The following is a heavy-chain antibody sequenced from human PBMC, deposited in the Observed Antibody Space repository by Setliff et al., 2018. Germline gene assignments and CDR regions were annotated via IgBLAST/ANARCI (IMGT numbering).Heavy chain of an antibody. CDR2: INHSGST. J-gene: IGHJ5*02. CDR3: AGYQGSGSNYKVVNWFDP. D-gene: IGHD3-10*01. CDR1: GGSFGGYY. V-gene: IGHV4-34*01. Sequence: SETLSLTCAVYGGSFGGYYWTWIRQPPGKGLEWIGEINHSGSTNYIPSLKSRVTISVDTSKNRFSLQLSSVTAADTAVYYCAGYQGSGSNYKVVNWFDPWGQGTLVTVSS.